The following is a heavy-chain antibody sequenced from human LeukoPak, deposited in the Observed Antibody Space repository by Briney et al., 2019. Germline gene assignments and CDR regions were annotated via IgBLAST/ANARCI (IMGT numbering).Heavy chain of an antibody. V-gene: IGHV3-11*01. CDR3: AREIYYDSSGYYYRYYFDY. J-gene: IGHJ4*02. CDR2: ISSSGSTI. Sequence: KSGGSLRLSCAASGFTFSDYYMSWIRQAPGKGLAWVSYISSSGSTIYYADSVKGRFTISRDNAKNSVYLQMNSLRAEDTAVYYCAREIYYDSSGYYYRYYFDYWGQGTLVTVSS. D-gene: IGHD3-22*01. CDR1: GFTFSDYY.